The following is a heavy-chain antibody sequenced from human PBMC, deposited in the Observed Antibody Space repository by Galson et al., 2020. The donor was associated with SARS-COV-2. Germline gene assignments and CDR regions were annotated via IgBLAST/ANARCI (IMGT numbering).Heavy chain of an antibody. J-gene: IGHJ3*02. CDR1: GFTVSSNY. CDR2: IYSGGST. Sequence: GGSLRPSCAASGFTVSSNYMSWVRQAPGKGLEWVSDIYSGGSTYYADSVKGRFTISRDNSKNTLYLQMNSLRAEDTAVYYCARDAGTVWGTAFDIWGQGTMVTVSS. D-gene: IGHD3-16*01. CDR3: ARDAGTVWGTAFDI. V-gene: IGHV3-66*02.